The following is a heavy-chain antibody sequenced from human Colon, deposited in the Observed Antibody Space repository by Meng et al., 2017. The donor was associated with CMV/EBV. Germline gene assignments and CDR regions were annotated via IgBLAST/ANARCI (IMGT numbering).Heavy chain of an antibody. V-gene: IGHV4-61*05. Sequence: SETLSLTCTVSGGSISRSSYYWSWIRQRPGEGLEWIGFIYYNGNTEYNPSLKGRLTISIDTSKNQFFLNLRSVTAADTAVYHCVKIEGRCDSQSCSYYRWFDPWGQGILVTVSS. CDR3: VKIEGRCDSQSCSYYRWFDP. CDR2: IYYNGNT. CDR1: GGSISRSSYY. J-gene: IGHJ5*02. D-gene: IGHD2/OR15-2a*01.